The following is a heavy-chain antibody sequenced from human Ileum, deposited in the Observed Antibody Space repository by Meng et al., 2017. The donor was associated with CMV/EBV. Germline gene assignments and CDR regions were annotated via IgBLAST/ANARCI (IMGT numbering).Heavy chain of an antibody. CDR1: GFTFNSYG. V-gene: IGHV3-30*02. D-gene: IGHD2-2*01. Sequence: GESLKISCAASGFTFNSYGMHWVRQAPGKGLEWVAFIRFDGSDKYYADSVKGRFTISRDNSKNTLYVQMSSLRSEDTGVYHCAKGYCSSFSCRTDYYYGMDVWGQGTMVTVSS. CDR3: AKGYCSSFSCRTDYYYGMDV. J-gene: IGHJ6*02. CDR2: IRFDGSDK.